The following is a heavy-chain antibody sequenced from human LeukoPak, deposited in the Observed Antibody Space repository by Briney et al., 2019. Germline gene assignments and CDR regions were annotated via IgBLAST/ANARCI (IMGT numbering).Heavy chain of an antibody. CDR1: GGSISSYY. D-gene: IGHD6-19*01. V-gene: IGHV4-4*07. Sequence: PSETLSLTCTVSGGSISSYYWSWIRQPAGKGLEWIGRIYTSGSTNYNPSLKSRVTMSVDTSKNQFSLKLSSVTAADTAVYYCARDGSSGWSPWFDPWGQGTLVTVSS. J-gene: IGHJ5*02. CDR2: IYTSGST. CDR3: ARDGSSGWSPWFDP.